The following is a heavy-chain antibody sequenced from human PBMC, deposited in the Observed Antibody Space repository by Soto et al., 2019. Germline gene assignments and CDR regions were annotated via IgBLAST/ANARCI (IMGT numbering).Heavy chain of an antibody. V-gene: IGHV3-74*01. J-gene: IGHJ5*02. CDR2: INTDGSNT. D-gene: IGHD2-15*01. Sequence: DVQLVETGGGVVPPGGSLRLSCAASGLTFNRYWMHWVRHAPGKGLVWVSHINTDGSNTNYADSVKGRFTISRDNAKSTLFLQMNSLRDEDTAVYYCARVFCSGGNCYTYYFDPWGQGIPVTVSS. CDR1: GLTFNRYW. CDR3: ARVFCSGGNCYTYYFDP.